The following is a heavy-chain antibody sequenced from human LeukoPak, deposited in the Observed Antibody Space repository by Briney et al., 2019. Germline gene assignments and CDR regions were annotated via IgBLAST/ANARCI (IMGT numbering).Heavy chain of an antibody. CDR1: GFTFSSYG. V-gene: IGHV3-30*03. CDR2: ISYDGSNK. Sequence: GGSLRLSCAASGFTFSSYGMHWVRQAPGKGLEWVAVISYDGSNKYYADSVKGRFTISRDNSKNTLYLQMNSLRAEDTAVYYCARDLRGYSYAADYWGQGTLVTVSS. D-gene: IGHD5-18*01. J-gene: IGHJ4*02. CDR3: ARDLRGYSYAADY.